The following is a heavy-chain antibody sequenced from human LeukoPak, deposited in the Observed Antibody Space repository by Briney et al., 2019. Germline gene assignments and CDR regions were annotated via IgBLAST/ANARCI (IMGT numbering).Heavy chain of an antibody. CDR1: GGSISSYY. J-gene: IGHJ6*03. CDR3: ARSSSGWYYMDV. D-gene: IGHD6-19*01. CDR2: IYYSGST. V-gene: IGHV4-59*01. Sequence: SETLSLTCTVSGGSISSYYWSWIRQPPGKGLEWIGYIYYSGSTNYNPSLKSRVTISVDTSKNQFSLKLSSVTAADTAVYYCARSSSGWYYMDVWGKGTTVTISS.